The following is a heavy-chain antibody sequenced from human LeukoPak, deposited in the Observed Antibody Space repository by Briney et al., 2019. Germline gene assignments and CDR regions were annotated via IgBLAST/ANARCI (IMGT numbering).Heavy chain of an antibody. CDR1: GGSFSGYY. D-gene: IGHD4-17*01. V-gene: IGHV4-34*01. CDR3: ATAVTTGVDY. Sequence: SETLSLTCAVYGGSFSGYYWSWIRQPPGKGLEWIGEINHSGSTNYNPSLKSRVTISVDTSKNQFSLKLSSVTAADTAVYYCATAVTTGVDYWGQGTLVTVSS. J-gene: IGHJ4*02. CDR2: INHSGST.